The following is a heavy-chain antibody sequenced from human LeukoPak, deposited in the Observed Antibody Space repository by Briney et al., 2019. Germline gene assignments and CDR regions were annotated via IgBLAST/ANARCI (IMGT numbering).Heavy chain of an antibody. CDR3: AKDRDFGVDHFDY. D-gene: IGHD3-3*01. J-gene: IGHJ4*02. Sequence: GGSLRLSCAASGFTFSSYGMRWVRQAPGKGLEWVAFIRYDGSNKYYADSVKGRFTISRDNSKNTLYLQMNSLRAEDTAVYYCAKDRDFGVDHFDYWGQGTLVTVSS. V-gene: IGHV3-30*02. CDR2: IRYDGSNK. CDR1: GFTFSSYG.